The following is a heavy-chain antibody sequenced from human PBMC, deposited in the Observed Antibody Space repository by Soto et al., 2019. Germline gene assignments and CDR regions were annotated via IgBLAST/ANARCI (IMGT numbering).Heavy chain of an antibody. CDR2: ISHDGGID. Sequence: QVQLVESGGGVVQPGGSLRLSCATSGFTFTTFAMHWVRQAPGKGLQWVAVISHDGGIDFYVDSVKGRFTISRDNSESTLYLQMNSLRPDDTAVYYCARVKYQFYYDDGGPLLYWGRGTPVAVSS. CDR1: GFTFTTFA. J-gene: IGHJ4*02. V-gene: IGHV3-30*01. CDR3: ARVKYQFYYDDGGPLLY. D-gene: IGHD3-22*01.